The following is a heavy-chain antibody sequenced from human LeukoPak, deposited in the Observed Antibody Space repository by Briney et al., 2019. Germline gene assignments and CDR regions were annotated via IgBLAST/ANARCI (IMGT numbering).Heavy chain of an antibody. Sequence: PSETLSLTCTVSGGSIGINYGGWFGKPPGRGLDGIGYIYYSGSTNYNPPLKSRVTISVDTSKNQFSLKLSSVTAADTAVYYCAREGDSSSSVVDYWGQGTLVTVSS. CDR2: IYYSGST. CDR3: AREGDSSSSVVDY. V-gene: IGHV4-59*13. D-gene: IGHD6-6*01. J-gene: IGHJ4*02. CDR1: GGSIGINY.